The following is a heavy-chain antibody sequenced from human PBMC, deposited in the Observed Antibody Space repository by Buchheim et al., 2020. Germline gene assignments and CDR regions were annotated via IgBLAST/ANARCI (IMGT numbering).Heavy chain of an antibody. Sequence: QVQLVESGGGVVQPGRSLRLSCAASGFTFSSYGMHWVRQAPGKGLEWMALIRSDGSNKYYADYVKGRFTISRDNSKTTPYLQMNSLRAGDTAVYYCAKDWAITFGGVIVTYFDYWGQGTL. V-gene: IGHV3-30*02. D-gene: IGHD3-16*02. CDR2: IRSDGSNK. CDR3: AKDWAITFGGVIVTYFDY. J-gene: IGHJ4*02. CDR1: GFTFSSYG.